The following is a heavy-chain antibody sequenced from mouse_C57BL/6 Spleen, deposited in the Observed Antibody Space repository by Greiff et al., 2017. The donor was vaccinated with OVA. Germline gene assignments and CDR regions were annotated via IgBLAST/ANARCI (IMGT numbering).Heavy chain of an antibody. Sequence: QVQLKESGAELVRPGASVTLSCKASGYTFTDYEMHWVKQTPVHGLEWIGAIDPETGGTAYNQKFKGKAILTADKSSSTAYLELRSLTSEDSAVYYCTRQIAAVGVFDYWGQGTTLTVSS. CDR1: GYTFTDYE. CDR2: IDPETGGT. D-gene: IGHD1-1*01. V-gene: IGHV1-15*01. CDR3: TRQIAAVGVFDY. J-gene: IGHJ2*01.